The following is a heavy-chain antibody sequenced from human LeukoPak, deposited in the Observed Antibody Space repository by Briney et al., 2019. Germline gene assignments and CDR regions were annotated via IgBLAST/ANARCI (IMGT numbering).Heavy chain of an antibody. D-gene: IGHD6-6*01. J-gene: IGHJ6*03. CDR2: ISSSSSYI. V-gene: IGHV3-21*01. Sequence: GGSLRLSXLVSGFPFRSYGMNWVRQAPGKGLEWVSSISSSSSYIYYADSVKGRFTISRDNAKNSLYLQMNSLRAEDTAVYYCARALASIAARREGDYYYYMDVWGKGTTVTVSS. CDR3: ARALASIAARREGDYYYYMDV. CDR1: GFPFRSYG.